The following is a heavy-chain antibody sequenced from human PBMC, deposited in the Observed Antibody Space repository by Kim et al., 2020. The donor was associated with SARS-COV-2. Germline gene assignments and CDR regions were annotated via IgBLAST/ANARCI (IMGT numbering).Heavy chain of an antibody. D-gene: IGHD5-18*01. CDR1: GGTFSSYA. V-gene: IGHV1-69*04. J-gene: IGHJ5*02. CDR2: IIPIFGIA. Sequence: SVKVSCKASGGTFSSYAISWVRQAPGQGLEWMGRIIPIFGIANYAQKFQGRVTITADKSTSTAYMELSSLRSEDTAVYYCARGFHTATHNWFDPWGQGTLVTVSS. CDR3: ARGFHTATHNWFDP.